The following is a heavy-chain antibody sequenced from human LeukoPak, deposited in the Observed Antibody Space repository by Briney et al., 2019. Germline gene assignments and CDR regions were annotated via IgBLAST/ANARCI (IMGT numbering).Heavy chain of an antibody. Sequence: SVKVSCKASGGTFSSYAISWVRQAPGQGLEWMGGIIPIFGTANYAQKFQGRVTITADESTSTAYIELSSLRSEDTAVYYCARRNLEATPFDYWGQGTLVTVSS. CDR1: GGTFSSYA. J-gene: IGHJ4*02. V-gene: IGHV1-69*13. CDR3: ARRNLEATPFDY. D-gene: IGHD2-15*01. CDR2: IIPIFGTA.